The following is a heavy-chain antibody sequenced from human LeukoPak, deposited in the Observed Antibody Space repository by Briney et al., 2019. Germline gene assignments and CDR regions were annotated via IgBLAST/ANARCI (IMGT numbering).Heavy chain of an antibody. CDR1: GLIFSSYS. J-gene: IGHJ4*02. Sequence: GGSLRLSCAASGLIFSSYSMNWVRQAPGKGLEWVSSISSAGSYIYYADSVKGRFTISRDNAKNSLYLQMNGLRAEDTAVYYCAKVSWANYFDYWGQGTLVTVSS. CDR3: AKVSWANYFDY. CDR2: ISSAGSYI. D-gene: IGHD6-13*01. V-gene: IGHV3-21*01.